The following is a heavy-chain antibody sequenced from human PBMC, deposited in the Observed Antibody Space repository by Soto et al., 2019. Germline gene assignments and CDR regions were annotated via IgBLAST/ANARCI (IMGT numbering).Heavy chain of an antibody. Sequence: PGGSLRLSCAASGFTFSSYGMHWVRQAPGKGLEWVAVIWYDGSNKYYADSVKGRFTISRDNSKNTLYLQMNSLRAEDTAVYYCAREDSTIFGVAPDYYGMDVWGQGTTVTVSS. CDR1: GFTFSSYG. V-gene: IGHV3-33*01. J-gene: IGHJ6*02. CDR2: IWYDGSNK. CDR3: AREDSTIFGVAPDYYGMDV. D-gene: IGHD3-3*01.